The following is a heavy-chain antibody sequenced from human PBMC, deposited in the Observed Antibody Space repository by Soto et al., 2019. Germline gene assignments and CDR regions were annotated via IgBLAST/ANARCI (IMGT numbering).Heavy chain of an antibody. D-gene: IGHD3-10*01. J-gene: IGHJ6*02. Sequence: QVQLQQWGAGLLKPSETLSLTCAVYGGSFSGYYWSWIRQPPGKGLEWIGEINHSGSTNYNPSLKRRVTISVDTSKNQFSLKLSSVTAADTAVYYCARAYGIYNYYYYGMDVWGQGTTVTVSS. CDR3: ARAYGIYNYYYYGMDV. V-gene: IGHV4-34*01. CDR2: INHSGST. CDR1: GGSFSGYY.